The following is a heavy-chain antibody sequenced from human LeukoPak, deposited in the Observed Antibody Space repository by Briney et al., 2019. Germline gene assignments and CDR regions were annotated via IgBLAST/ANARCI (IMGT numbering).Heavy chain of an antibody. CDR1: GYTFTGYY. CDR2: INPNSGGT. CDR3: ARLPLGITSFGVVDAFDI. Sequence: ASVKVSCKASGYTFTGYYMHWVRQAPGQGLEWMGWINPNSGGTNYAQKFQGRVTMTRDTSISTAYMELSRLRSDDTAVYYCARLPLGITSFGVVDAFDIWGQGTLVTVSS. J-gene: IGHJ4*02. V-gene: IGHV1-2*02. D-gene: IGHD3-3*01.